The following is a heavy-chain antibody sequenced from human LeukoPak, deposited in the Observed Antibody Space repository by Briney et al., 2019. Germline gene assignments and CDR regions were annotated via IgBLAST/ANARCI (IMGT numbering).Heavy chain of an antibody. D-gene: IGHD5-24*01. CDR3: ARDGYNDAFDI. J-gene: IGHJ3*02. Sequence: GGSLRLSCAASGFTFSSYSMNWVRQAPGKGLEWVSSISSSSSYIYYADSVKGRFTISRDNAKNSLYLQMNSLRAEDTAAYYCARDGYNDAFDIWGQGTMVTVSS. CDR2: ISSSSSYI. CDR1: GFTFSSYS. V-gene: IGHV3-21*01.